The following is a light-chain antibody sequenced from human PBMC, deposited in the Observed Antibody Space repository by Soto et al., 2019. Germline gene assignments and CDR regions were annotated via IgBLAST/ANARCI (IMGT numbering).Light chain of an antibody. CDR1: QSISSY. CDR3: QHSYSTPR. V-gene: IGKV1-39*01. Sequence: DIQMTQSPSSLSASVGDRVTITCRASQSISSYLNWYQQKPGKAPKLLIYAASSLQSGVPSRFSGSGSGTDFTLTISSLQPEDFATDYCQHSYSTPRFGGGTKVEIK. J-gene: IGKJ4*02. CDR2: AAS.